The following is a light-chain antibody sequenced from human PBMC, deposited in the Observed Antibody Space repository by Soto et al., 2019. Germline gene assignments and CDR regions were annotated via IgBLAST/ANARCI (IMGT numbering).Light chain of an antibody. CDR1: QTVNAW. V-gene: IGKV1-5*01. Sequence: DIQMTQSPSTLSASLGDRVTITCRASQTVNAWLAWYQHKPGKAPKPLIYDASILESGVPARFSGSGSGTEFILTIRSLQPDDVGTYYCQQYNTHSGTFGQGTKVEIK. CDR2: DAS. J-gene: IGKJ1*01. CDR3: QQYNTHSGT.